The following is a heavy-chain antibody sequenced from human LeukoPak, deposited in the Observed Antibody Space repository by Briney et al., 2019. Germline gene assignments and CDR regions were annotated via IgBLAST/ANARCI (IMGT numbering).Heavy chain of an antibody. CDR2: IYYSGST. Sequence: SETLSLTCTVSGGSISSGGYYWSWIRQHPGKGLEWVGYIYYSGSTYYNPSLKSRVTISVDTSKNQFSLKLSSVTAADTAVYYCARGTYYYDSNELNGLDYWGQGTLVTVSS. CDR1: GGSISSGGYY. D-gene: IGHD3-22*01. V-gene: IGHV4-31*03. J-gene: IGHJ4*02. CDR3: ARGTYYYDSNELNGLDY.